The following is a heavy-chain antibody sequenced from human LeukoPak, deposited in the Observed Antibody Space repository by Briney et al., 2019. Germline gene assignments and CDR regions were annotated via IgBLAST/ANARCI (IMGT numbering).Heavy chain of an antibody. D-gene: IGHD1-14*01. CDR2: ISSGGSTI. V-gene: IGHV3-48*02. Sequence: GGSLRLSCAASGFTFSSYSMNWVRQAPGKGLEWVSYISSGGSTIYYADSVRGRFTIPRDTAKNSLYLEMNSLRDEDTAMYYCVRGDQEASEPAFDYWGQGTLVTVSS. J-gene: IGHJ4*02. CDR1: GFTFSSYS. CDR3: VRGDQEASEPAFDY.